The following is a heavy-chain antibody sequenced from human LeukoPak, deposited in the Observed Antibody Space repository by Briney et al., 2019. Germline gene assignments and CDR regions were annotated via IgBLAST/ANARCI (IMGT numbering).Heavy chain of an antibody. CDR2: ISSSGSTI. V-gene: IGHV3-11*04. J-gene: IGHJ4*02. D-gene: IGHD5-12*01. Sequence: KTGGSLRPSCAASGFTFSDYYMSWIRQAPGKGLEWVSYISSSGSTIYYADSVKGRFTISRDNAKNSLYLQMNSLRAEDTAVYYCARVIYSGYGNSIDYWGQGTLVTVSS. CDR3: ARVIYSGYGNSIDY. CDR1: GFTFSDYY.